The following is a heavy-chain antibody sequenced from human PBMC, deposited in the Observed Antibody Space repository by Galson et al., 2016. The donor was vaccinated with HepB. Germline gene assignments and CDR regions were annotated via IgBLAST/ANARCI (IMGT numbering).Heavy chain of an antibody. J-gene: IGHJ4*02. CDR3: AKSQGDGGISWFFGFDD. Sequence: LRLSCAASGFIFNNYAMAWVRQPPGKGLQYVSGISGSGTTKDYADSVKGRFIVSRDSSTNTVYLQMRSLRADDSAVYYCAKSQGDGGISWFFGFDDWGQGTLVSVSS. CDR1: GFIFNNYA. CDR2: ISGSGTTK. V-gene: IGHV3-23*01. D-gene: IGHD4-23*01.